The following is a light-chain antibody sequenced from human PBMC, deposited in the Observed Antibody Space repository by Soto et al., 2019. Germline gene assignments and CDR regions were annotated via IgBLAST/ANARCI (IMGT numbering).Light chain of an antibody. V-gene: IGKV3-11*01. Sequence: EIALTQSPATLSLSPGERATLSCRASQSVSSYLAWYRQKPGQAPRLLIYDASSRATGIPARFSGSGSGTDFTLTISSLEPEDFAVYYCQQRSNWLFTFGPGTKVDIK. CDR2: DAS. J-gene: IGKJ3*01. CDR3: QQRSNWLFT. CDR1: QSVSSY.